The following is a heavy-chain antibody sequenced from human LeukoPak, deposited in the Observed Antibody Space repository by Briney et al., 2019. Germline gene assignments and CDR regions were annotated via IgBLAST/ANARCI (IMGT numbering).Heavy chain of an antibody. J-gene: IGHJ4*02. CDR2: ISYSGNT. CDR1: GGSISSGDYF. D-gene: IGHD2-15*01. Sequence: PSETLSLTCSVSGGSISSGDYFWTWIRQPPGKGLEWIGYISYSGNTYHNPSLKSRLTISKDMSKNQLSLKLSSVTAADTAVYYCAGAGGYCSGGSCRIFDFWGQGILVTVSS. CDR3: AGAGGYCSGGSCRIFDF. V-gene: IGHV4-30-4*01.